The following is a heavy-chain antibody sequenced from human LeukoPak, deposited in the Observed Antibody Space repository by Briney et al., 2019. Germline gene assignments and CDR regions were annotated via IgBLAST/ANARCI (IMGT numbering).Heavy chain of an antibody. CDR3: AKGGYSIAAYYYYYYMDV. CDR2: ISGSGGST. Sequence: GGSLRLSCAASGFIFSSYAMSWVRQAPGKGLEWVSAISGSGGSTYYADSVKGRFTISRDNSKNTLYLQMNSLRAEDTAVYYCAKGGYSIAAYYYYYYMDVWGKGTTVTVSS. D-gene: IGHD6-25*01. V-gene: IGHV3-23*01. J-gene: IGHJ6*03. CDR1: GFIFSSYA.